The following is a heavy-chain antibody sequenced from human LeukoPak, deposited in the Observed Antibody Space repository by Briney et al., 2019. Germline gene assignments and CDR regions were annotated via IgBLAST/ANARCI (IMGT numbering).Heavy chain of an antibody. CDR3: AKDVKYCDILTGPHRLLWYFDY. CDR2: ISGSGGST. D-gene: IGHD3-9*01. J-gene: IGHJ4*02. CDR1: GFTFSSYA. Sequence: GSLRLSCAASGFTFSSYAMSWVRQAPGKGLEWVSAISGSGGSTYYADSVKGRFTISRDNSKNTLYLQMNSLRAEDTAVYYCAKDVKYCDILTGPHRLLWYFDYWGQGTLVTVSS. V-gene: IGHV3-23*01.